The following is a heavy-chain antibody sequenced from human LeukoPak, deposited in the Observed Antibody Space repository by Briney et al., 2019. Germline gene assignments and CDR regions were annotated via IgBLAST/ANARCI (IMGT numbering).Heavy chain of an antibody. J-gene: IGHJ4*02. V-gene: IGHV3-74*03. Sequence: PRGSLRLSRAASGFTLRSIWMHWVRQAPRKRLVGVSRIHSDGSRITYADFVKDRFTISRDNAKNTLSLQMNSLRVEDTAVYYCVKSSGSYLGDWGQGTLVTVSS. CDR3: VKSSGSYLGD. CDR1: GFTLRSIW. CDR2: IHSDGSRI. D-gene: IGHD1-26*01.